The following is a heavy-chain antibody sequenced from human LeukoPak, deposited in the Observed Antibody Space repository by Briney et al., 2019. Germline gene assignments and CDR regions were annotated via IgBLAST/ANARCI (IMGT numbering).Heavy chain of an antibody. CDR3: AKFVSGPPRGTFDY. D-gene: IGHD3-3*01. V-gene: IGHV3-74*01. J-gene: IGHJ4*02. Sequence: PGGPLRLSCAASGFTFSGYGMHWVRQAPGKGLVWVSRINSDGSSTSYADSVKGRFTISRDNAKNSLYLQMNSLRAEDTAVYYCAKFVSGPPRGTFDYWGQGTLVTVSS. CDR1: GFTFSGYG. CDR2: INSDGSST.